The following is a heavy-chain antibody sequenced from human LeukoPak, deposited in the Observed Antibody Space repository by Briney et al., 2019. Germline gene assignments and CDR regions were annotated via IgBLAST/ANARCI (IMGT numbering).Heavy chain of an antibody. CDR1: GYTFTGYY. CDR2: INPNSGGT. V-gene: IGHV1-2*02. D-gene: IGHD1-26*01. J-gene: IGHJ3*02. CDR3: ARRSVSGSPDAFDI. Sequence: ASVKVSCKPSGYTFTGYYMHWVRQAPGQGLEWMGWINPNSGGTNYAQKFQGRVTMTRDTSISTAYMELSRLRSDDTAVYYCARRSVSGSPDAFDIWGQGTMVTVSS.